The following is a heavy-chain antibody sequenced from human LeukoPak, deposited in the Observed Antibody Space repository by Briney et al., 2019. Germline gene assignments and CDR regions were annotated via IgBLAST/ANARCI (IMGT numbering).Heavy chain of an antibody. V-gene: IGHV1-2*02. D-gene: IGHD3-10*01. Sequence: ASVKVSCKASGYTFTGYYMHWVRQAPGQGLEWMGWINPNSGGTNYAQKFQGRVTMTRDTSASTAYMELSRLRSDDTALYYCASTYGSGAFYPYYFYFYMDVWGKGTTVTVSS. CDR1: GYTFTGYY. CDR3: ASTYGSGAFYPYYFYFYMDV. J-gene: IGHJ6*03. CDR2: INPNSGGT.